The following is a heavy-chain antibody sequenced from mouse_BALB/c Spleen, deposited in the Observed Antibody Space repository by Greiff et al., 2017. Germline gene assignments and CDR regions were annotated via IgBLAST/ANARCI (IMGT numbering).Heavy chain of an antibody. J-gene: IGHJ4*01. CDR1: GYSITSDYA. CDR2: ISYSGST. Sequence: EVKLQESGPGLVKPSQSLSLTCTVTGYSITSDYAWTWIRQFPGNKLEWMGYISYSGSTSYNPSLKSRISITRDTSKNQFFLQLNSVTTEDTATYYCARDYDLYAMDYWGQGTSVTVSS. D-gene: IGHD2-4*01. V-gene: IGHV3-2*02. CDR3: ARDYDLYAMDY.